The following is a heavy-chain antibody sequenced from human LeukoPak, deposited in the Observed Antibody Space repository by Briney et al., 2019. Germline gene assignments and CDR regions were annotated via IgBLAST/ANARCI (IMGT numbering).Heavy chain of an antibody. D-gene: IGHD3-22*01. Sequence: SETLSLTCTVSGDSINSLDLWSWVRQPPGQGLDWIGEMYLSGTTHSNPSVKSRVTISIDKSKNQFFLNLSSVTAADTAVYYCAGLVGRYSSGLYYYYFDYWGQGTLVTVSS. CDR2: MYLSGTT. CDR3: AGLVGRYSSGLYYYYFDY. J-gene: IGHJ4*02. V-gene: IGHV4-4*02. CDR1: GDSINSLDL.